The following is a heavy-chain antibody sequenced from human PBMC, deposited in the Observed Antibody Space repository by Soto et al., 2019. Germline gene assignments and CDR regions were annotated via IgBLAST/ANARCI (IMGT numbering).Heavy chain of an antibody. CDR1: GGSINTAGYY. V-gene: IGHV4-31*03. CDR3: ARSFYDLSTATGGHWFDP. D-gene: IGHD3-9*01. J-gene: IGHJ5*02. CDR2: IFYSGTT. Sequence: SETLSLTCTVSGGSINTAGYYWNWVRHSPGKGLEWIGNIFYSGTTYYNPSLESRLTMSLDKSKNHLSLRLSSVTAADTAYYYCARSFYDLSTATGGHWFDPWGHGTLVTVSS.